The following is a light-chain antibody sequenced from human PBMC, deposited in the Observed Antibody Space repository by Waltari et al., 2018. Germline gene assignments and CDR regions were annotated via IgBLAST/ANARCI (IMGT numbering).Light chain of an antibody. CDR1: QNVNTY. J-gene: IGKJ2*01. CDR2: DAS. Sequence: EIVLTQSPATLSLSPGERATLSCRASQNVNTYVAWLKQRPGQAPRLLIYDASNRATGIPPRFSGSGSGTDFTLTISSLDPEDFAVYYCQQRSDWPPTFGQGTKLEIK. V-gene: IGKV3-11*01. CDR3: QQRSDWPPT.